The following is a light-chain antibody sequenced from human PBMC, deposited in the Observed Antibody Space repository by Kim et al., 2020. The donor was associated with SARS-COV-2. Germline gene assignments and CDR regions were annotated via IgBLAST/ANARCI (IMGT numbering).Light chain of an antibody. J-gene: IGKJ5*01. CDR2: DAA. CDR1: EDVSDY. V-gene: IGKV1-33*01. CDR3: QQYDAPPFT. Sequence: GDRVTITCQASEDVSDYFNWYHQKPGEAPKVLIRDAANLESGVPSRFSRGGYGTEFSLTISSVQPEDMVTYYCQQYDAPPFTFGQGTRLEIK.